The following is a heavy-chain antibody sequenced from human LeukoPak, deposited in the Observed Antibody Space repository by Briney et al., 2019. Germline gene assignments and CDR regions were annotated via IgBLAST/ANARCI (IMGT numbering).Heavy chain of an antibody. J-gene: IGHJ4*02. Sequence: SETLSLTCAVYGGSLSGYYWSWIRQPPGKGLEWIGEINHSGSTNYNPSLKSRVTISVDTSKNQFSLKLSSVTAADTAVYYCARGREDIVVVVAATLDYWGQGTLVTVSS. CDR2: INHSGST. CDR1: GGSLSGYY. D-gene: IGHD2-15*01. V-gene: IGHV4-34*01. CDR3: ARGREDIVVVVAATLDY.